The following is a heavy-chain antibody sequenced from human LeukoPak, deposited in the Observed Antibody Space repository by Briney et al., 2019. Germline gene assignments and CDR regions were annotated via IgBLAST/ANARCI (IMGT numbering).Heavy chain of an antibody. V-gene: IGHV3-21*01. CDR3: ATYDNWVAGDV. CDR2: ISSSSSYI. J-gene: IGHJ6*02. D-gene: IGHD1-20*01. Sequence: GGSLRLSCAASGFTFSSYSMNWVRQAPGKGLEWVSSISSSSSYIYYADSVKGRFTISRDNAKNSLYLQMNSLRVEDTAVYYCATYDNWVAGDVWGQGTTVSVSS. CDR1: GFTFSSYS.